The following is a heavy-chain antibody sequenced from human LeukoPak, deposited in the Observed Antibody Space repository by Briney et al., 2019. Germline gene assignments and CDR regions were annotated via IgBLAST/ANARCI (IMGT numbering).Heavy chain of an antibody. J-gene: IGHJ4*02. CDR2: IYYSGST. Sequence: SQTLSLTCTVSGGSISSGGYYWSWIRQHPGKGLEWIGYIYYSGSTYYNPSLKSRVTISVDTSKNQFSLKLSSVTAADTAVYYCARGGSGSSWYPQANTQREFDYWGQGTLVTVSS. D-gene: IGHD6-13*01. CDR1: GGSISSGGYY. V-gene: IGHV4-31*03. CDR3: ARGGSGSSWYPQANTQREFDY.